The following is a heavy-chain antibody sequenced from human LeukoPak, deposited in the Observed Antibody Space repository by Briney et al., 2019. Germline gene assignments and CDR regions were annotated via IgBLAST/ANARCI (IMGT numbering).Heavy chain of an antibody. D-gene: IGHD1-26*01. Sequence: KTSETLSLTCTVSGGSISSYYWSWIRQPPGKGLELIGNIYYSGSTNYNPSLKSRVTISVDTSKNQFSLKLSSVTAADTAVYYCARLRSGNFDSWGQGTLVTASS. CDR2: IYYSGST. J-gene: IGHJ4*02. CDR1: GGSISSYY. V-gene: IGHV4-59*01. CDR3: ARLRSGNFDS.